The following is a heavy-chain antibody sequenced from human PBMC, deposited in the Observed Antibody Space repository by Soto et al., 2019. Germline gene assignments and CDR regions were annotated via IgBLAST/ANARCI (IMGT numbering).Heavy chain of an antibody. CDR1: GFSLSTTGVG. D-gene: IGHD2-2*01. Sequence: QISLEESGPTLVKPTQTLTLTCTFSGFSLSTTGVGVGWIRQPPGKAMEWLALLSCAVDKRYNPSLKSRLTITKDASKNQVVLSITNLDPVDTATYYCAHSKSVPPAMAGPYYSYMDVWGKGTTVTVSS. J-gene: IGHJ6*03. V-gene: IGHV2-5*02. CDR3: AHSKSVPPAMAGPYYSYMDV. CDR2: LSCAVDK.